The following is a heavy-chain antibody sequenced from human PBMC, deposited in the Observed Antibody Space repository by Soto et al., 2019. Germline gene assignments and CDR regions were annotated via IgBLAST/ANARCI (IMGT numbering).Heavy chain of an antibody. CDR2: ISYDGSNK. V-gene: IGHV3-30*18. J-gene: IGHJ3*02. D-gene: IGHD4-4*01. CDR3: AKDPYSNYVSVAFDI. CDR1: GFTFSSYG. Sequence: QVQLVESGGGVVQPGRSLRLSCAASGFTFSSYGMHWVRQAPGKGLEWVAVISYDGSNKYYADSVKGRFTISRDNSKNTLYLQMNSLRAEDTAVYYCAKDPYSNYVSVAFDIWGQGTMVTVSS.